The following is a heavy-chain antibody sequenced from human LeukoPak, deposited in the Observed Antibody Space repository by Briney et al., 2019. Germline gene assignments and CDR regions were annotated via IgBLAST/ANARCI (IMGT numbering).Heavy chain of an antibody. J-gene: IGHJ4*02. CDR3: ARLDCGGDCDRYYFDY. V-gene: IGHV5-51*01. D-gene: IGHD2-21*02. CDR2: IYPGDSDT. Sequence: GESLKISCKGSGYIFTSYWSGWVRQMPGKGLEGRGMIYPGDSDTRYSPSIQGQVTISADKSINTAYLQWSSLKASDTAMYYCARLDCGGDCDRYYFDYWGQGTLVTVSS. CDR1: GYIFTSYW.